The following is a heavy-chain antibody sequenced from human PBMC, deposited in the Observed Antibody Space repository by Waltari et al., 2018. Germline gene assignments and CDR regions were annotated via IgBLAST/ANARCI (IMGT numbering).Heavy chain of an antibody. CDR3: ARGRRGVLFSYYFDY. V-gene: IGHV4-59*01. D-gene: IGHD3-10*01. CDR2: IYYSGST. J-gene: IGHJ4*02. Sequence: QVQLQESGPGLVKPSATLSLTCTASGGSISRYYWSWLRQPPGKGLEWIGYIYYSGSTNYNPSLKSRVTISVDTSKNQFSLKLSSVTAADTAVYYCARGRRGVLFSYYFDYWGQGTLVTVSS. CDR1: GGSISRYY.